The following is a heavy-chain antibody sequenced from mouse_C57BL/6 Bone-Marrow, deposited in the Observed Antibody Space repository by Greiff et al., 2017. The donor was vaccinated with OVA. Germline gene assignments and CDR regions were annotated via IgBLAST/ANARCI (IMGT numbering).Heavy chain of an antibody. CDR1: GFTFSSYA. CDR3: ARDRDYDDRYAMDY. CDR2: ISDGGSYT. D-gene: IGHD2-4*01. V-gene: IGHV5-4*01. J-gene: IGHJ4*01. Sequence: EVMLVESGGGLVKPGGSLKLSCAASGFTFSSYAMSWVRQTPEKRLEWVATISDGGSYTYYPDNVKGRFTISRDNAKNNLYLQMSHLKSEDTAMYYCARDRDYDDRYAMDYWGQGTSVTVSS.